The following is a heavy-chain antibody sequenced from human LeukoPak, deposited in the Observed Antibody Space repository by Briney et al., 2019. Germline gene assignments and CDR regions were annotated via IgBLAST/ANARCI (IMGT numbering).Heavy chain of an antibody. J-gene: IGHJ4*02. CDR1: GFTFSTYS. CDR3: VRLSTLSNTMLDY. Sequence: GGSLRLSCAASGFTFSTYSMNWVRQAPGKGLEWLSSISSSSAYIYYADSVKGRLTISRDNAKNSLLLQMHSLRVEDTAVYYCVRLSTLSNTMLDYWGQGTLVTVSS. V-gene: IGHV3-21*01. CDR2: ISSSSAYI. D-gene: IGHD3-10*02.